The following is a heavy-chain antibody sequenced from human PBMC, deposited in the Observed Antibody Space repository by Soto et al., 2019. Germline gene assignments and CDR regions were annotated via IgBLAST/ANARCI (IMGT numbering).Heavy chain of an antibody. V-gene: IGHV3-9*01. CDR3: AKDKKGYSSSWYVGIDY. CDR2: ISWNSGSI. CDR1: GFTFDDYA. D-gene: IGHD6-13*01. Sequence: GGSLRLSCAASGFTFDDYAMHWVRQAPGKGLEWVSGISWNSGSIGYADSVKGRFTISRDNAKNSLYLQMNSLRAEDTALYYCAKDKKGYSSSWYVGIDYWGQGTLVTVSS. J-gene: IGHJ4*02.